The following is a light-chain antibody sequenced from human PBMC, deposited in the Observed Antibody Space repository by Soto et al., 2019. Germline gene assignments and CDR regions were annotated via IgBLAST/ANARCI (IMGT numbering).Light chain of an antibody. CDR2: EVT. Sequence: QSALTQPPSASGSPGQSVPISCTGTSSDVGAYNYVSWYQHRPGKAPKLMIYEVTKRPSGVPDRFSGAKSGNTASLTVSGLQAEDEADYYCTSHAGTNNFPYVFGTGTKLTVL. CDR3: TSHAGTNNFPYV. J-gene: IGLJ1*01. V-gene: IGLV2-8*01. CDR1: SSDVGAYNY.